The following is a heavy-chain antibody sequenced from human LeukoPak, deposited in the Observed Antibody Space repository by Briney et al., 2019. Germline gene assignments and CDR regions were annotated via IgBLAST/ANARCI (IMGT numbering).Heavy chain of an antibody. J-gene: IGHJ4*02. CDR1: GFTFSSYG. D-gene: IGHD5-18*01. Sequence: PGGSLRLSCAASGFTFSSYGMHWVRQAPGKGLEWVAFIRYDGSNKYYADSVKGRFTISRDNSKNALYLQMNSLRAEDTAVYYCARGAGYHITGDYWGQGTLVTVSS. CDR3: ARGAGYHITGDY. V-gene: IGHV3-30*02. CDR2: IRYDGSNK.